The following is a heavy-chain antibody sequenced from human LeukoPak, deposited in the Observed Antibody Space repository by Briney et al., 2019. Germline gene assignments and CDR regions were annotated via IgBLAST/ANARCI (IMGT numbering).Heavy chain of an antibody. CDR2: ISGSGGST. J-gene: IGHJ5*02. CDR3: AKSAARGYSGYEPNWFDP. D-gene: IGHD5-12*01. V-gene: IGHV3-23*01. Sequence: AGGSLRLSCAASGFTFSSYAMSWVRQAPGKGLEWVSAISGSGGSTYYAGSVKGRFTISRDNSKNTLYLQMNSLRAEDTAVYYCAKSAARGYSGYEPNWFDPWGQGTLVTVSS. CDR1: GFTFSSYA.